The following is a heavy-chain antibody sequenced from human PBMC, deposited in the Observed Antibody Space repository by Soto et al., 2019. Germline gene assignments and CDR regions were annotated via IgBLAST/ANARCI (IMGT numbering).Heavy chain of an antibody. Sequence: PSETLSLTCTVSGGSISSYYCSWTRQPPAKGLERIGYLYYSGSTNYHPSLKSRVTITVDTSKNRFSLKLSSVTAADTAVFYCASLSIAARPSGCWGQGTLVTVSS. CDR3: ASLSIAARPSGC. V-gene: IGHV4-59*08. D-gene: IGHD6-6*01. CDR1: GGSISSYY. J-gene: IGHJ4*02. CDR2: LYYSGST.